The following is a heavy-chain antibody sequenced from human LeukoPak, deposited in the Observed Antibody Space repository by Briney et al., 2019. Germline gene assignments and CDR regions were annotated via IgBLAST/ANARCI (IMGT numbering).Heavy chain of an antibody. V-gene: IGHV3-30*18. CDR1: GFTFSSYG. D-gene: IGHD4-17*01. Sequence: GGSLRLSCAVSGFTFSSYGMHWVRQAPGKGLEWVAVISYDGSNKYYADSVKGRFTISRDNSKNTLYLQMNSLRAEDTAVYYCAKVTTVTIGYFDYWGQGTLVTVSS. J-gene: IGHJ4*02. CDR3: AKVTTVTIGYFDY. CDR2: ISYDGSNK.